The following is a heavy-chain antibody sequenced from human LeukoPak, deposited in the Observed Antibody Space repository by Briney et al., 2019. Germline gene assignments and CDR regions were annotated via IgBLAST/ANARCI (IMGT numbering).Heavy chain of an antibody. V-gene: IGHV4-4*02. CDR1: GGSISSSNW. J-gene: IGHJ5*02. CDR2: TSHDGNA. CDR3: ARTALPRGWFDP. Sequence: KASGTLPLTCAVSGGSISSSNWWSWVRQPPGKGLEWIGQTSHDGNADYTPSLKSRVTISVDRSKNQFSLKLSSVTAADTAVYYCARTALPRGWFDPWGQGTLVTVSS. D-gene: IGHD3-10*01.